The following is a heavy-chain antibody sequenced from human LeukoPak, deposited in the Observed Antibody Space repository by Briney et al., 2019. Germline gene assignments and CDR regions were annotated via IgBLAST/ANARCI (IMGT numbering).Heavy chain of an antibody. CDR2: ISSGGSTI. J-gene: IGHJ4*02. CDR3: ARAWWGEGHLDY. CDR1: GFTFSSYE. V-gene: IGHV3-48*03. Sequence: GGSLRLSCAASGFTFSSYEMNWVRQAPGRGLEWVSYISSGGSTIYYADSVRGRFTISRDNAKNSLYLQMNSLRAEDTAVYYCARAWWGEGHLDYWGQGTLVTVSS. D-gene: IGHD2-8*02.